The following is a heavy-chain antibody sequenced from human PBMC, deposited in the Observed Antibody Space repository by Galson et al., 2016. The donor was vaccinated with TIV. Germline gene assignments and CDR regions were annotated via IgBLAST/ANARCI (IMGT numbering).Heavy chain of an antibody. Sequence: FLRLSCAASGVIVSNNYMSWVRQAPGKGLEWVSLISSGGSTSYSDSVKGRFATSRDKSTNTLYLQMNRLRPEDTAVYYCARDRRHCGNECYLYYYYGMDVWGQGATVTVSS. CDR2: ISSGGST. CDR1: GVIVSNNY. V-gene: IGHV3-66*02. CDR3: ARDRRHCGNECYLYYYYGMDV. D-gene: IGHD2-21*01. J-gene: IGHJ6*02.